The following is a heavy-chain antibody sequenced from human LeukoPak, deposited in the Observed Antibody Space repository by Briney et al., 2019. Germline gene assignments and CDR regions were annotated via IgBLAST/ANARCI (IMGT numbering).Heavy chain of an antibody. CDR2: IYYSGST. V-gene: IGHV4-59*01. CDR3: ARDYYDSSGGVRVDY. CDR1: GGSISSYY. D-gene: IGHD3-22*01. Sequence: KPSETLSLTCTVSGGSISSYYWSWIRQPPGKGLEWIGYIYYSGSTNYNPSLKSRVTISVDTSKNQFSLKLSSVTAADKAVYYCARDYYDSSGGVRVDYWGQGTLVTVSS. J-gene: IGHJ4*02.